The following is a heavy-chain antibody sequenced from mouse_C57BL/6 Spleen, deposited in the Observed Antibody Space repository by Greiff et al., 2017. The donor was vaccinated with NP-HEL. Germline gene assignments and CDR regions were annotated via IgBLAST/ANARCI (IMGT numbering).Heavy chain of an antibody. J-gene: IGHJ2*01. CDR2: IDPENGDT. CDR3: TPHYYGSSYGYYFDY. CDR1: GFNIKDDY. D-gene: IGHD1-1*01. Sequence: EVKLMESGAELVRPGASVKLSCTASGFNIKDDYMHWVKQRPEQGLEWIGWIDPENGDTEYASKFQGKATITADTSSNTAYLQLSSLTSEDTAVYYCTPHYYGSSYGYYFDYWGQGTTLTVSS. V-gene: IGHV14-4*01.